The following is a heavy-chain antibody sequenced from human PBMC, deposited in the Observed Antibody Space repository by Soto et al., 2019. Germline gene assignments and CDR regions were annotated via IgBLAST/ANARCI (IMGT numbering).Heavy chain of an antibody. V-gene: IGHV3-74*01. CDR2: INSDASDT. Sequence: VQLVESGGGLVQPGGSLRLSCAASGFTFSKHWMHWVRQAPGKGLVWVARINSDASDTASADSVKGRFTISRDNAKDTLYLQMNSLRIEDTAVYYCALKERYVANFDYWGQGTPVTVSS. D-gene: IGHD1-1*01. CDR3: ALKERYVANFDY. CDR1: GFTFSKHW. J-gene: IGHJ4*02.